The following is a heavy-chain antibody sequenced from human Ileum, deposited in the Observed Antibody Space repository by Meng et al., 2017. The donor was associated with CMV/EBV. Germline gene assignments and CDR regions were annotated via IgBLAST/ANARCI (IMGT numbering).Heavy chain of an antibody. J-gene: IGHJ4*02. D-gene: IGHD3-22*01. V-gene: IGHV3-30-3*01. CDR2: TANDESVK. CDR3: ATKGGGSGSFDYLDH. Sequence: VKLVGVGVNLAQPGRALESSVSAFGFTFSVFVMHGVRQEPGKGLGWVAVTANDESVKHYADSVKGRFTLSRDNSKSTLYLQMNNLRTEDTAVYYCATKGGGSGSFDYLDHWGQGTLVTVSS. CDR1: GFTFSVFV.